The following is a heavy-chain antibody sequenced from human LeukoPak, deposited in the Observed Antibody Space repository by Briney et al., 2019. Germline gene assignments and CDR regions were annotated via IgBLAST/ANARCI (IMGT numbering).Heavy chain of an antibody. CDR1: GYTFTGYY. V-gene: IGHV1-2*06. CDR2: INPNSGGT. CDR3: ARDWAGRYCSGGSCYPLSDY. J-gene: IGHJ4*02. Sequence: ASVKVSCKASGYTFTGYYMHWVRQAPGQGLEWMGRINPNSGGTNYAQKFQGRDTMTRDTSISTAYMELSRLRSDDTAVYYCARDWAGRYCSGGSCYPLSDYWGQGTLVTVSS. D-gene: IGHD2-15*01.